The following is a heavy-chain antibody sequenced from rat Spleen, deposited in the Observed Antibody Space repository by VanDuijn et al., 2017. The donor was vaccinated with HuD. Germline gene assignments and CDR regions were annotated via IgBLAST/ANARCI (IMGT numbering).Heavy chain of an antibody. CDR2: ITNTGDNA. CDR1: GFTFNNYW. Sequence: EVQLVESGGGLVQPGRSLKLSCVASGFTFNNYWMTWIRQAPGKGLEWVACITNTGDNAYYPDSVKGRFTISRDNAKSTLYLQMNSLRSEDTATYYCTRGGTLGVMDAWGQGASVTVSS. CDR3: TRGGTLGVMDA. V-gene: IGHV5-31*01. J-gene: IGHJ4*01.